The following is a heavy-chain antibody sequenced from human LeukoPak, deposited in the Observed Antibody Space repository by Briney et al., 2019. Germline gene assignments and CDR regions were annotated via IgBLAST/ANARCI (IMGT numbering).Heavy chain of an antibody. Sequence: GGSLRLSCAASGFTFSSYGMHWVRQAPGKGLEWVAVISYDGSNKYYADSVKGRFTISRDNSKNTLHLQMISLRAEDTAVYYCARDQGAWGYGYNFDYWSQGTLVTVSS. CDR3: ARDQGAWGYGYNFDY. D-gene: IGHD3-16*01. V-gene: IGHV3-30*03. CDR1: GFTFSSYG. J-gene: IGHJ4*02. CDR2: ISYDGSNK.